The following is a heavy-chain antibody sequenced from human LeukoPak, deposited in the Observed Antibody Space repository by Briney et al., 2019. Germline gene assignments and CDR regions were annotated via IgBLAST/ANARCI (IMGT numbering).Heavy chain of an antibody. V-gene: IGHV4-38-2*02. J-gene: IGHJ4*02. D-gene: IGHD1-26*01. CDR2: IYHSGST. CDR1: GYSISSGYY. CDR3: ARARGAVGAPPNYFDY. Sequence: SETLSLTCTVSGYSISSGYYWGWIRQPPGKGLEWIGSIYHSGSTYYNPSLKSRVTISVDTSKNQFSLKLSSVTAADTAVYYCARARGAVGAPPNYFDYWGQGTLVTVSS.